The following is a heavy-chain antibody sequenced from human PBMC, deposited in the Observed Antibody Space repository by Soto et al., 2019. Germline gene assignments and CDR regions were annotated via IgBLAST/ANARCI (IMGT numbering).Heavy chain of an antibody. CDR1: GFTFSSYA. CDR3: ARVMDSSGWSDD. V-gene: IGHV3-13*01. Sequence: GGSLRLSCAASGFTFSSYAMSWVRQATGKGLEWVSAIGTAGDTYYPGSVKGRFTISRENAKNSLYLQMNSLRAGDTAVYYCARVMDSSGWSDDGGQGTLVTVPS. CDR2: IGTAGDT. J-gene: IGHJ4*02. D-gene: IGHD6-19*01.